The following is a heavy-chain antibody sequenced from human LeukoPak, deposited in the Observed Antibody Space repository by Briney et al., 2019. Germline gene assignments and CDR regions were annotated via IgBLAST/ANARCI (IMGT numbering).Heavy chain of an antibody. CDR1: GGSISSYY. CDR3: AREGLWYQIIDY. Sequence: SETLSLTCTVSGGSISSYYRSWIRQPAGQGLEWIGRIYTSGSTNYNPSLKSRVTMSVDTFKNQFSLKLSSVTAADTAVYYCAREGLWYQIIDYWGQGTLVTVSS. CDR2: IYTSGST. V-gene: IGHV4-4*07. J-gene: IGHJ4*02. D-gene: IGHD4/OR15-4a*01.